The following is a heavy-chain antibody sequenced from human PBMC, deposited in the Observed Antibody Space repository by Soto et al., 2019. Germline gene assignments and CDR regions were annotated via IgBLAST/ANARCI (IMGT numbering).Heavy chain of an antibody. D-gene: IGHD2-2*01. CDR3: ARSSSYCSSTSCYQVDY. Sequence: QVQLVQSGAEVKKPGSSVKVSCKASGGTFSSYAISWVRQAPGQGLEWMGGIIPIFGTANYAQKFQGRVTIPADESTSTAYMELSSLRSEDTAVYYCARSSSYCSSTSCYQVDYWGQGTLVTVSS. J-gene: IGHJ4*02. CDR2: IIPIFGTA. CDR1: GGTFSSYA. V-gene: IGHV1-69*01.